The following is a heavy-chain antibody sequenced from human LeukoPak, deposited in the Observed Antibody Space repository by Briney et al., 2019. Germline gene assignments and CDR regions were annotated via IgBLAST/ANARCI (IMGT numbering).Heavy chain of an antibody. J-gene: IGHJ4*02. CDR1: GFTFSRLA. D-gene: IGHD1-26*01. CDR3: ATRPPSETYFGVLDF. V-gene: IGHV3-23*01. Sequence: GGSLRLSCAASGFTFSRLAMTWVRQAPGKGLEWVSYISSSSSTIYHAESVKGRFTISRDNSKNTLYLQMNSLRPEDTAVYYCATRPPSETYFGVLDFWGQGTLVTVAS. CDR2: ISSSSSTI.